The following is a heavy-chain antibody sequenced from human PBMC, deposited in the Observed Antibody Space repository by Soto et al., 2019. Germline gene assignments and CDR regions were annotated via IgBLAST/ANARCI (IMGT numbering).Heavy chain of an antibody. CDR1: GFTFSTYW. CDR3: ARDAYYDMGV. Sequence: EVQLVESGGGFVLPGGSLRLSGAASGFTFSTYWMHWVRQAPGKGLVWVSRINSDGSTTNYADSVKGRFTISRDNAKNTLYLQMNSLRAEDTAVYYCARDAYYDMGVWGQGTTVTVSS. V-gene: IGHV3-74*01. J-gene: IGHJ6*02. CDR2: INSDGSTT.